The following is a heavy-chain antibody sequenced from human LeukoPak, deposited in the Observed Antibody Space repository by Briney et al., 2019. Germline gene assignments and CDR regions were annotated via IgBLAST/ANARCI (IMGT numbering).Heavy chain of an antibody. J-gene: IGHJ6*02. CDR3: ARIWAVAGTGYGMDV. CDR1: GGSFSGYY. Sequence: SETLSLTCAVYGGSFSGYYWSWIRQPPGKGLEWIGEINHSGSTNYNPSLKSRVTISVDTSKNQFSLKLSSVTAVDTAVYYCARIWAVAGTGYGMDVWGQGTTVTVSS. D-gene: IGHD6-19*01. CDR2: INHSGST. V-gene: IGHV4-34*01.